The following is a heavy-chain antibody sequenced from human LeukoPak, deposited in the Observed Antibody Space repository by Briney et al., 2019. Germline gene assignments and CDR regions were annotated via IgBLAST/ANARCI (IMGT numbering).Heavy chain of an antibody. Sequence: PSETLSLTCTVSGGSIISSGYFWGWIRQPPGKGLEWIGSCYYSGSTYYNPSLKSRITISVDTSKNQFSLKVFSVTAADTATYYCARLGVPAAIANWGQGTPLTVSS. J-gene: IGHJ4*02. CDR3: ARLGVPAAIAN. D-gene: IGHD2-2*01. V-gene: IGHV4-39*01. CDR1: GGSIISSGYF. CDR2: CYYSGST.